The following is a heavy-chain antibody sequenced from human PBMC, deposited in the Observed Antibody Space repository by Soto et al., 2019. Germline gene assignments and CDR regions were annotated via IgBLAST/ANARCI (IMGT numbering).Heavy chain of an antibody. J-gene: IGHJ6*02. D-gene: IGHD3-22*01. CDR3: ARISVIITYYYYVMDV. CDR2: ISAYNGNT. CDR1: GYTFTSYG. V-gene: IGHV1-18*01. Sequence: ASVKVSCKASGYTFTSYGISWVRQAPGQGLEWMGWISAYNGNTNYAQKLQGRVTMTTDTSTSTAYMELRSLRSDDTAVYYCARISVIITYYYYVMDVWGQGNTVTVSS.